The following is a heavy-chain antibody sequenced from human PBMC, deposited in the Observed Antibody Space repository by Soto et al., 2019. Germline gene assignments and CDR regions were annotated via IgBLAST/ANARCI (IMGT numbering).Heavy chain of an antibody. CDR3: ARDKSFGGVILANAFDI. J-gene: IGHJ3*02. D-gene: IGHD3-16*01. CDR1: GGSFSGYY. CDR2: IYYSGST. V-gene: IGHV4-59*01. Sequence: SETLSLTCAVYGGSFSGYYWSWIRQPPGKGLEWIGYIYYSGSTNYNPSLKSRVTISVDTSKNQFSLKLSSVTAADTAVYYCARDKSFGGVILANAFDIWGQGTMVTVSS.